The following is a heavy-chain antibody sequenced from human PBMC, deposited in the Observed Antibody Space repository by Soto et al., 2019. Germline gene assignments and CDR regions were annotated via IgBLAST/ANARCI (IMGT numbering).Heavy chain of an antibody. Sequence: QVQLQESGPGLVKPSQTLSLTCTVSGGSISSRGYYWDWIRQHPGEGLEGIGYISYSGTTNYNPSLKSRVTISVDTSNNQLSLKLSSVTAADTAVYYYARDHGPRGAFDFWGQGTMVTVSS. V-gene: IGHV4-31*03. D-gene: IGHD3-10*01. CDR3: ARDHGPRGAFDF. CDR1: GGSISSRGYY. J-gene: IGHJ3*01. CDR2: ISYSGTT.